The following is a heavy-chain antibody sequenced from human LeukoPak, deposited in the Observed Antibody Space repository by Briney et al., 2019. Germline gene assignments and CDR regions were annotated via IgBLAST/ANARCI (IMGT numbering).Heavy chain of an antibody. D-gene: IGHD1-26*01. J-gene: IGHJ4*02. V-gene: IGHV4-59*01. Sequence: SETLSLTCAVYGGSFSGYYWSWIRQPPGKGLEWIGYIYYSGSTNYNPSLKSRVTISLDTSKNQFSLKLSSVTAADTAVYCCARGEAGTTTDFDYWGQGTLVTVSS. CDR3: ARGEAGTTTDFDY. CDR2: IYYSGST. CDR1: GGSFSGYY.